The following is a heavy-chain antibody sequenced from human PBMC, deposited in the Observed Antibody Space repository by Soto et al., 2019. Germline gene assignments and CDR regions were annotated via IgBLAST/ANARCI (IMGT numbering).Heavy chain of an antibody. Sequence: PSQTLSLTCAISGDSVSSSSVTWNWIRQSPSRGLEWLGRTYYRSKWNYDYALSVKSRIIVNPDTSKNQFSLQLNSVTPEDTAIYYCVRQHSTSVDYYGLDVWGQGTTVTVSS. CDR3: VRQHSTSVDYYGLDV. J-gene: IGHJ6*02. CDR2: TYYRSKWNY. D-gene: IGHD2-2*01. V-gene: IGHV6-1*01. CDR1: GDSVSSSSVT.